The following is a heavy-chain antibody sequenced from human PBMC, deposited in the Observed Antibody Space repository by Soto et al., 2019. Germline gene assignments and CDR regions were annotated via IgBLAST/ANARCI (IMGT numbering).Heavy chain of an antibody. J-gene: IGHJ3*02. CDR1: GFTFSSYA. V-gene: IGHV3-23*01. CDR2: LSGSGGST. CDR3: ASRLDYYDSSGYYYAGAFDI. Sequence: PGGSLRLSCAASGFTFSSYAMSWVRQAPGKGLEWVSALSGSGGSTYYADSVKGRFTISRDNAKNTLYLQMNSLRDEDTAVYYCASRLDYYDSSGYYYAGAFDIWGQGTMVTVSS. D-gene: IGHD3-22*01.